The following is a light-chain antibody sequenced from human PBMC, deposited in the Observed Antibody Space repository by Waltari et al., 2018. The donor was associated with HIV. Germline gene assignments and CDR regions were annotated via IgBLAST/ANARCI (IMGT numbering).Light chain of an antibody. J-gene: IGLJ2*01. V-gene: IGLV2-11*01. CDR1: CTDVGDDHS. CDR3: CSFAGTYTI. CDR2: DVS. Sequence: QSALTQPRSVSGSPGQSVTIACPGTCTDVGDDHSVSCYQQHPGKAPKLMIYDVSQRPSGVPDRFSGSKSGNTASLTISGLQADDDADYYCCSFAGTYTIFGGGTKLTVL.